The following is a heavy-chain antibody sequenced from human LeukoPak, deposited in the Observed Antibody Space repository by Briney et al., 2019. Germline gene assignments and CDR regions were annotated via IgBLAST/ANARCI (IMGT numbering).Heavy chain of an antibody. CDR3: ARDPLGPIVATRRAVAGPYFDY. CDR2: IIPILGIA. D-gene: IGHD5-12*01. Sequence: WASVKVSCKASGGTFSSYAISWVRQAPGQGLEWMGRIIPILGIANYAQKFQGRVTITADKSTSTAYMELSSLRSEDTAVYYCARDPLGPIVATRRAVAGPYFDYWGQGTLVTVSS. J-gene: IGHJ4*02. V-gene: IGHV1-69*04. CDR1: GGTFSSYA.